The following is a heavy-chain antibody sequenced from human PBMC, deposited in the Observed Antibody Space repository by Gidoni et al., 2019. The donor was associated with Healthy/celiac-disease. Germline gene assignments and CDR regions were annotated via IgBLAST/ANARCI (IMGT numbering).Heavy chain of an antibody. Sequence: EVQLVESGGGLVKPGGSLRLSCAASGFTFSNAWMSWVRQAPGKGLEWVGRIKSKTDGGTTDYAAPVKGRFTISRDDSKNTLYLQMNSLKTEDTAVYYCTPENNYGDFSFFDYWGQGTLVTVSS. CDR3: TPENNYGDFSFFDY. V-gene: IGHV3-15*01. D-gene: IGHD4-17*01. CDR2: IKSKTDGGTT. CDR1: GFTFSNAW. J-gene: IGHJ4*02.